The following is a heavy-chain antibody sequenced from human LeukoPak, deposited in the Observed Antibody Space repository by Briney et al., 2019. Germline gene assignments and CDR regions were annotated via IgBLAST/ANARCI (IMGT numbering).Heavy chain of an antibody. D-gene: IGHD6-19*01. Sequence: GGSLRLSCAASGFTFSSYAMSWVRQAPGKGLEWVSAISGSGDSTYYGDSVKGRFTISRDNSKNTLYLQMNSLRAEDTAVYYCAKVLSGWLKNNAFDIWGQGTMVTVSS. CDR3: AKVLSGWLKNNAFDI. CDR2: ISGSGDST. CDR1: GFTFSSYA. V-gene: IGHV3-23*01. J-gene: IGHJ3*02.